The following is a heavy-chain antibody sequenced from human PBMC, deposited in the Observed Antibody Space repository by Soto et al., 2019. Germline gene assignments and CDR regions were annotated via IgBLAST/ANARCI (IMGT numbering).Heavy chain of an antibody. V-gene: IGHV3-23*01. CDR1: GFSFRNYA. D-gene: IGHD3-10*01. Sequence: EVQLLESGGGLVQPGGSLRLSCAASGFSFRNYAMSWVRQAPGKGLEWISTLTGSRSNIYYADSVKGRFAISRDNSRNTLYLQMNSLTAEATAVYYCANGRATYGLLTHDYWGQGTLVTVSS. CDR3: ANGRATYGLLTHDY. J-gene: IGHJ4*02. CDR2: LTGSRSNI.